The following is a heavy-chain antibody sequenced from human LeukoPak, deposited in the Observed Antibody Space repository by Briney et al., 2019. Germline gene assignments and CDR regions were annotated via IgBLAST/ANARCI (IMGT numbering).Heavy chain of an antibody. CDR2: ISAYNGNT. CDR3: ARGLQENLAWLTAFSAFDI. J-gene: IGHJ3*02. CDR1: GYTFTSYG. Sequence: ASVMVSCKASGYTFTSYGVSWVRQAPGQGLEWMGWISAYNGNTNYAQKVRGRVTMTTDTSTRTAYMELRSLRSGDTAVYYCARGLQENLAWLTAFSAFDIWGQGTMVTVSS. V-gene: IGHV1-18*01. D-gene: IGHD6-19*01.